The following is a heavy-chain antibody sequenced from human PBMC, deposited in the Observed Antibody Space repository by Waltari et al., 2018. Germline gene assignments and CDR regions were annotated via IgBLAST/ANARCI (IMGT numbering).Heavy chain of an antibody. J-gene: IGHJ4*02. V-gene: IGHV4-59*01. CDR1: GGSISSYY. D-gene: IGHD1-1*01. Sequence: QVQLQESGSGLVKPSETLSLTCTVSGGSISSYYCSWIRQPPGKGLEWIGYIYYSGSTNYNPSLKSRVTISVDTSKNQFSLKLSSVTAADTAVYYCARSDDDPHYFDYWGQGTLVTVSS. CDR3: ARSDDDPHYFDY. CDR2: IYYSGST.